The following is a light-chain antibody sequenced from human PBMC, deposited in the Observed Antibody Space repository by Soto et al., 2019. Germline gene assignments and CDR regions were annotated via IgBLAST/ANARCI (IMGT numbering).Light chain of an antibody. Sequence: QSVLTQPASVSGSPGQSINISCTGTSSDVGGYNYVSWYQHHLGKAPKLIIYDVSNRPSGVSNPFSGSKSGNTASLTISGLQPEDEADYYCSSYTTSNTRQIVFGTGTKV. V-gene: IGLV2-14*03. CDR1: SSDVGGYNY. CDR2: DVS. CDR3: SSYTTSNTRQIV. J-gene: IGLJ1*01.